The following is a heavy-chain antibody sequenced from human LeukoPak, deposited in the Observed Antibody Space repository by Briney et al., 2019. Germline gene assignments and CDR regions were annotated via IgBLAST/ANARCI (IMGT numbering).Heavy chain of an antibody. CDR1: GFTFSSYA. Sequence: PGRSLRLSCAASGFTFSSYAMHWVRQAPGKGLEWVAVISYDGSNKYYADSVKGRFTISRDNSKNTLYLQMNSLRAEDTAVYYCARGPGGPGVDYWGQGTLVTVSS. J-gene: IGHJ4*02. CDR3: ARGPGGPGVDY. V-gene: IGHV3-30-3*01. D-gene: IGHD1-26*01. CDR2: ISYDGSNK.